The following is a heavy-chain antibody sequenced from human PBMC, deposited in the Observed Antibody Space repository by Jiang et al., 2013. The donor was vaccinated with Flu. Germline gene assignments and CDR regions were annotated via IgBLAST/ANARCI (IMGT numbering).Heavy chain of an antibody. Sequence: QLVESGGGVVQPGGSLKLSCAASGFPFSTYGMHWVRQAPGKGLEWVAVIWYDGVNKYFADSVKGRFIISRDNSKNTLYLQMNSLRAEDTAVYYCARYHFGSGTYYNQYYFDYWGQGTLVTVSS. V-gene: IGHV3-33*01. CDR2: IWYDGVNK. D-gene: IGHD3-10*01. CDR1: GFPFSTYG. J-gene: IGHJ4*02. CDR3: ARYHFGSGTYYNQYYFDY.